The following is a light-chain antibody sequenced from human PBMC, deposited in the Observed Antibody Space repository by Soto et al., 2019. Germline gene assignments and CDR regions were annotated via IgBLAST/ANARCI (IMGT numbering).Light chain of an antibody. CDR3: HQDIDDSA. CDR2: EAS. V-gene: IGKV1-5*03. CDR1: QSITRW. Sequence: DIQMTQSPSTLSASIGDRVTITCRDSQSITRWLAWYQQKPGKAPKLLIYEASALESGVPSRFRGGGAVTEFTRTISGLRPDDSATYYCHQDIDDSAFGQGTRMEI. J-gene: IGKJ2*01.